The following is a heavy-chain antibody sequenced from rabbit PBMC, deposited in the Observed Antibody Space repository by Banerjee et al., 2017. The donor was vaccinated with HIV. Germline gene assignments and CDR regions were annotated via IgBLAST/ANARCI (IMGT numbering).Heavy chain of an antibody. CDR2: MDAGSSGST. J-gene: IGHJ4*01. D-gene: IGHD1-1*01. CDR3: ARDRYTLSSDYSYYFGL. Sequence: QEQLEESGGDLVKPEGSLTLTCTASGFTLSSYWICWVRQAPGKGLEWIACMDAGSSGSTWYASWVNGRFTISRSTSLNTVDLKMTSLTAADTATYFCARDRYTLSSDYSYYFGLWGPGTLVTVS. CDR1: GFTLSSYW. V-gene: IGHV1S43*01.